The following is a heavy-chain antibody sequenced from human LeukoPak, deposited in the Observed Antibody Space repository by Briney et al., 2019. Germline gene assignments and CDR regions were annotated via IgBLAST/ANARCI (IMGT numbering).Heavy chain of an antibody. CDR3: ARWYSVGWNYYFDL. D-gene: IGHD1-7*01. V-gene: IGHV1-69*01. CDR1: GLTFSSYA. CDR2: IIPIFGTA. Sequence: SVKVSCKASGLTFSSYAINWVRQAPGQGPEWMGGIIPIFGTATYAQKFQGRVTITADESTTTVYMELSSLRSEDTAVYYCARWYSVGWNYYFDLWGRGTLVTVSS. J-gene: IGHJ2*01.